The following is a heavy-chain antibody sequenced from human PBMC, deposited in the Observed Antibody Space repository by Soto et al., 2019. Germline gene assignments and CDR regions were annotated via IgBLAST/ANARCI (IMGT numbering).Heavy chain of an antibody. CDR2: ISSSGSTI. D-gene: IGHD5-18*01. V-gene: IGHV3-48*03. CDR1: GFTFSGYE. J-gene: IGHJ6*02. Sequence: GGSLRLSCAASGFTFSGYEMNWVRQAPGKGLEWVSYISSSGSTIYYADSVKGRFTISRDNAKNSLYLQMNSLRAEDTAVYDCARQPMVNGGGQCGMDVWGQETTVTVSS. CDR3: ARQPMVNGGGQCGMDV.